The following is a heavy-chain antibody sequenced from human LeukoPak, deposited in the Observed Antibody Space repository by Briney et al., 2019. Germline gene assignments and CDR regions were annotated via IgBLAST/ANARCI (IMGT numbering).Heavy chain of an antibody. CDR2: INPNSGGT. CDR3: ARSPLWFGDTGNLDY. J-gene: IGHJ4*02. D-gene: IGHD3-10*01. CDR1: GYTFTGYY. V-gene: IGHV1-2*02. Sequence: GASVKVSCKASGYTFTGYYMHWVRQAPGQGLEWMGWINPNSGGTNYAQKFQGRVTMTRDTSIGTVYMELSRLRSDDTAVYYCARSPLWFGDTGNLDYWGQGTLVTVSS.